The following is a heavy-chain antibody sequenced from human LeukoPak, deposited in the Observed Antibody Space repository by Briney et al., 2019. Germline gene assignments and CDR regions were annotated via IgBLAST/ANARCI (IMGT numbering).Heavy chain of an antibody. V-gene: IGHV4-39*01. CDR1: GGSISGSTDH. J-gene: IGHJ5*02. CDR3: ASLYTESQCFDP. D-gene: IGHD2-2*02. CDR2: IYYSGST. Sequence: KTSETVSLTCTVSGGSISGSTDHWAWIRQPPGKGLEWIGSIYYSGSTYYNPSLKSRVAISVGTSRNQFSLRVTSVTAADTAVYYCASLYTESQCFDPWGQGTLVIVSS.